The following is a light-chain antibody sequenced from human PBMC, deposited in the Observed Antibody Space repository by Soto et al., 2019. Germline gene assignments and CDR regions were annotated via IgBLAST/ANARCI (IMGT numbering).Light chain of an antibody. CDR2: KAS. Sequence: DIQMTQFPSTLSASVGDRVTITCRASQSISSGLAWYQQKPGKAPKVLIYKASILESGVPSRFSGSGSGTEFTLTISSLQPDDFATYYCQQYNNDRITFGQGTRLEIK. CDR1: QSISSG. V-gene: IGKV1-5*03. J-gene: IGKJ5*01. CDR3: QQYNNDRIT.